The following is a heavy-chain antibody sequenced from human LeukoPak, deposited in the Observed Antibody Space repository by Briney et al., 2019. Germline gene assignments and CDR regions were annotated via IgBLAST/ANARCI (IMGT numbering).Heavy chain of an antibody. Sequence: ASVKVSCKASGYMFSRYGISWVRQAPGQGLEWVGWISPYNDNTKYAQKFQGRVTMTTDTSTSTAYMELRSLRSDDTAVYYCARDGVGTIFGVVIISSFRWFDPWGQGTLVTVSS. CDR3: ARDGVGTIFGVVIISSFRWFDP. CDR1: GYMFSRYG. V-gene: IGHV1-18*01. D-gene: IGHD3-3*01. J-gene: IGHJ5*02. CDR2: ISPYNDNT.